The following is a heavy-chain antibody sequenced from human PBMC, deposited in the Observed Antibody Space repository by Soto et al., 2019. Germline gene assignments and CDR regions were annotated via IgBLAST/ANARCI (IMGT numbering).Heavy chain of an antibody. D-gene: IGHD3-22*01. V-gene: IGHV3-23*01. Sequence: GWSLRLSCAASVFTFSSYAMSWVRQAPGKGLEWVSAISGSGGSTYYADSVKGRFTISRDNSKNTLYLQMNSLRAEDTAVYYCAKAHYDSSGYSLALDYWCQGPLVTVSS. CDR3: AKAHYDSSGYSLALDY. J-gene: IGHJ4*02. CDR2: ISGSGGST. CDR1: VFTFSSYA.